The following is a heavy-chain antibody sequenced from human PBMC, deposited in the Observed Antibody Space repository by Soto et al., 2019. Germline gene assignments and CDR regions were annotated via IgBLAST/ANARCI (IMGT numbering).Heavy chain of an antibody. CDR2: ISAYNGNT. J-gene: IGHJ4*02. V-gene: IGHV1-18*04. Sequence: ASMKVSCKAIGYSFTCHYLYWLRQAPGQGLEWMGWISAYNGNTNYAQKFQGRVTMTTDTSTSTAYIEVRSLRVDDTAVYYCARGGTPIEYWGQGTLVTVSS. D-gene: IGHD3-16*01. CDR1: GYSFTCHY. CDR3: ARGGTPIEY.